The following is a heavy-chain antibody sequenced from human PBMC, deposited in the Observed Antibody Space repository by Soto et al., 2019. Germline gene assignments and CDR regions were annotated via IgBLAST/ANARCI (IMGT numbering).Heavy chain of an antibody. CDR2: IWHDGKNK. CDR3: ARDPGQDEAMDY. Sequence: QVQVVESGGGVVQPGRSLRLSCVASGFTFSNFGMHWVRQATGKGLVWVAVIWHDGKNKYYADSAEGRFTVSRDNSKNTLYLQMDRLTAEDTAVYYCARDPGQDEAMDYWGQGTLVTVSS. J-gene: IGHJ4*02. V-gene: IGHV3-33*01. CDR1: GFTFSNFG.